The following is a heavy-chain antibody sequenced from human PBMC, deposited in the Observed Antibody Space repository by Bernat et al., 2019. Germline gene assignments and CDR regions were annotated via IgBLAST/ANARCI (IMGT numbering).Heavy chain of an antibody. Sequence: QVQLAESGGGVVQPGTSLRLSCAASGFTFSSYPMHWVRQAPGKGLEWVAVMSYDGSDKFYADSMKGRFTISRDNSKNTVFLQVDSLRAEDTAVYYCARSFKLWGSSIDSWGQGALVIFSS. CDR3: ARSFKLWGSSIDS. J-gene: IGHJ4*02. CDR2: MSYDGSDK. CDR1: GFTFSSYP. V-gene: IGHV3-30*01. D-gene: IGHD3-16*01.